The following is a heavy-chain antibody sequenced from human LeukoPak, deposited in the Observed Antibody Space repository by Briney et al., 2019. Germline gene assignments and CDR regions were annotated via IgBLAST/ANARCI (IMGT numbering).Heavy chain of an antibody. J-gene: IGHJ4*02. Sequence: ASVKVSCKASGGTFSSYAISWVRLAPGQGLEWMGRIIPIFGTANYAQKFQGRVTITTDESTSTAYMELSSLRSEDTAVYYCARGRVGCSGGGCYDYWGQGTLVTVSS. V-gene: IGHV1-69*05. D-gene: IGHD2-15*01. CDR3: ARGRVGCSGGGCYDY. CDR1: GGTFSSYA. CDR2: IIPIFGTA.